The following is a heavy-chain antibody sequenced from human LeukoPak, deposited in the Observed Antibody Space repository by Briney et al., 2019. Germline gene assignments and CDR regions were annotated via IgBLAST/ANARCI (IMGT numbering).Heavy chain of an antibody. J-gene: IGHJ4*02. CDR1: GFTFSNYG. D-gene: IGHD1-14*01. CDR3: ECHTEGV. V-gene: IGHV3-30*02. Sequence: GGSLRLSCAASGFTFSNYGMHWVRQAPGKGLEWVAFIRYDGSNKYYADSVKGRFTISRDNAKNSLYLQMNSLRAEDTALYYCECHTEGVWGQGTLVTVSS. CDR2: IRYDGSNK.